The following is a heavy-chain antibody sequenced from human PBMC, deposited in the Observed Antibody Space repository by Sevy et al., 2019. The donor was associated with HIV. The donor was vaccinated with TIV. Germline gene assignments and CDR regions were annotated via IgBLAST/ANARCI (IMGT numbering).Heavy chain of an antibody. CDR1: GYTFTSYG. J-gene: IGHJ4*02. CDR3: ARVVVATSGDY. D-gene: IGHD3-22*01. V-gene: IGHV1-18*01. CDR2: ISAYNGNT. Sequence: GPVKVSCKASGYTFTSYGISWVRQAPGQGLEWMGWISAYNGNTNYAQNLQGRVTMTTDTSTSTAYMELRSLRSDDTAVYYCARVVVATSGDYWGQGTLVTVSS.